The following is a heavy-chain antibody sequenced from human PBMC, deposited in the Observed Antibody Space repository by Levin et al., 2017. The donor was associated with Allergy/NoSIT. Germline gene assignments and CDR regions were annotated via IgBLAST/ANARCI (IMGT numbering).Heavy chain of an antibody. Sequence: SSETLSLSCTVSGASITSSGFFWVWIRQPPGKGLEWIGSMYHTGITYFNPSLKSRVSISVDTSKNQLSLRLSSVTATDTAVYYCARQSPRLRYALDIWGQGTMVTVSS. D-gene: IGHD4-17*01. CDR2: MYHTGIT. CDR1: GASITSSGFF. CDR3: ARQSPRLRYALDI. V-gene: IGHV4-39*01. J-gene: IGHJ3*02.